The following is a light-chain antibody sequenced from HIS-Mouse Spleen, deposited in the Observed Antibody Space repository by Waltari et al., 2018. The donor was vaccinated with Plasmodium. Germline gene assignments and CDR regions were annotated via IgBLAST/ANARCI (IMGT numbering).Light chain of an antibody. Sequence: QSALTQPPSASGSTGQSVTISCTGTSSDVGGYNYVSWYQQHPGKAPKLMIYEVINRPSGVPDRFSCSKAGNTASLTVSGLQAEDEADYYCSSYAGSNNLVFGGGTKLTVL. CDR3: SSYAGSNNLV. CDR2: EVI. CDR1: SSDVGGYNY. J-gene: IGLJ2*01. V-gene: IGLV2-8*01.